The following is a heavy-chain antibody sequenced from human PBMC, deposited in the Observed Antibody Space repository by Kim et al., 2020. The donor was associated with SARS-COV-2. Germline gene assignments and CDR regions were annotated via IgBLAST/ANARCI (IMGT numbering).Heavy chain of an antibody. D-gene: IGHD6-13*01. Sequence: SETLSLTCTVSGGSFSSYYWSLIRQTAGKRLEWIGRIYTSGSTTYNPSLKSRVTMSVETSKNQFSLKLSSVTAADTAVYYCARAPPYSSSSEPHFDYWGQGTLVTVSS. CDR2: IYTSGST. J-gene: IGHJ4*02. CDR1: GGSFSSYY. CDR3: ARAPPYSSSSEPHFDY. V-gene: IGHV4-4*07.